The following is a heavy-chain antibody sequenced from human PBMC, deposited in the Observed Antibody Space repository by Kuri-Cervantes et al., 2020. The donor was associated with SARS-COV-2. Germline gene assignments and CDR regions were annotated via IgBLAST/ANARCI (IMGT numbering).Heavy chain of an antibody. CDR3: ARVDDSGYYGMDV. CDR2: INHSGST. J-gene: IGHJ6*02. Sequence: SETLSLTCAVYGGSFSGYYWSWIRQPPGKGLEWIGEINHSGSTNYNPSLKSRVTISVDTSKNQFSLKLSSVTAADTAVYYCARVDDSGYYGMDVWGQGTTVTVSS. D-gene: IGHD3-3*01. CDR1: GGSFSGYY. V-gene: IGHV4-34*01.